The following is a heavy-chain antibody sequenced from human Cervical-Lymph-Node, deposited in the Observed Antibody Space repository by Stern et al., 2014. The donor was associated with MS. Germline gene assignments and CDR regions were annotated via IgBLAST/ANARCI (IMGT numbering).Heavy chain of an antibody. CDR2: IWPSGGA. CDR3: ASGYRFFDY. CDR1: GDSINSGSFY. J-gene: IGHJ4*02. V-gene: IGHV4-61*02. Sequence: VQLVESGPGLVKPSQTLSLTCTVSGDSINSGSFYWSWIRQPAGKGLEWIGRIWPSGGAFYFPSLKSRAALSLDTSKNQFSLKLPSVTAADTAIYFCASGYRFFDYWGQGILVTVSS. D-gene: IGHD5-18*01.